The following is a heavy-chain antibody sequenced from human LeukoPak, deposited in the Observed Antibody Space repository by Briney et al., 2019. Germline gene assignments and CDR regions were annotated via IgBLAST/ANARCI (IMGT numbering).Heavy chain of an antibody. D-gene: IGHD3-22*01. Sequence: GGSLRLSCAASGFTFSGYAMSWVRQAPGKGREWVSAISGSGGSTYYAASVKGRFTISRDNSKNTLYLQMNSLRAEDTAVYYCAKDQSVYYDSSGYYYWGQGTLVTVSS. CDR3: AKDQSVYYDSSGYYY. V-gene: IGHV3-23*01. CDR1: GFTFSGYA. J-gene: IGHJ4*02. CDR2: ISGSGGST.